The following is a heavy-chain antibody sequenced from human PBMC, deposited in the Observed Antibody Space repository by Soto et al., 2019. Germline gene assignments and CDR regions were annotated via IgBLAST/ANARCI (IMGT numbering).Heavy chain of an antibody. CDR3: ARGRASSGWYYFDH. Sequence: QVQLVQSGAEVKKPGASVKLSCKASGDTFSSNYMHWVRQAPGQGLEWVGIINPSGDTTSYAQQFQGRVILTRDSYTNTLYMELSSMRSGDTDLYYCARGRASSGWYYFDHWGQGTLVTVSS. CDR1: GDTFSSNY. CDR2: INPSGDTT. D-gene: IGHD6-19*01. V-gene: IGHV1-46*01. J-gene: IGHJ4*02.